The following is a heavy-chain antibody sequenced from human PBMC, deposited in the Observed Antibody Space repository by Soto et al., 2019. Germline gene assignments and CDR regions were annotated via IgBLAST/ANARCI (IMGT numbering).Heavy chain of an antibody. J-gene: IGHJ1*01. CDR2: ISFDGHNQ. D-gene: IGHD2-2*01. CDR3: ASQPSLAPV. CDR1: GFPFSNYR. V-gene: IGHV3-30*03. Sequence: GGSLRLSCAASGFPFSNYRMHWVRQAPGKGLEWVAVISFDGHNQDYADSVKGRFTISRDNSKSTLYLQMNSLRAEDTAVYYCASQPSLAPVWGQGTLLTVSS.